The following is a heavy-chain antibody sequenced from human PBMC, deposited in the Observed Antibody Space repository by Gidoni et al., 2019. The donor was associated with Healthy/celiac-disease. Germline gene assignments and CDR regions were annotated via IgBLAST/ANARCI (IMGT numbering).Heavy chain of an antibody. CDR3: ARHFRGNLKLGYCSGGSCYDWFDP. J-gene: IGHJ5*02. CDR2: IYYSGST. CDR1: GGSISSSSYY. Sequence: QLQLQESGPGLVKPSETLSLTCTVSGGSISSSSYYWGWIRQPPGKGLEWIGSIYYSGSTYYNPSLKSRVTISVDTPKNQFSLKLSSVTAADTAVYYCARHFRGNLKLGYCSGGSCYDWFDPWGQGTLVTVSS. V-gene: IGHV4-39*01. D-gene: IGHD2-15*01.